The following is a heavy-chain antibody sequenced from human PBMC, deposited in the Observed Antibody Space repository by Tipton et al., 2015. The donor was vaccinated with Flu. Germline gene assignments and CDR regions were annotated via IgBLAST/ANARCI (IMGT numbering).Heavy chain of an antibody. CDR2: IIPIFGTA. CDR1: GGTFSSYA. J-gene: IGHJ5*02. Sequence: QLVQSGAEVKKPGSSVKVSCKASGGTFSSYAISWVRQAPGQGLEWMGGIIPIFGTANYAQKFQGRVTITADESTSTAYMELSSLRSEDTAVYYCARDRQDIVLTNFNWFDPWGQGTLVTVSS. V-gene: IGHV1-69*01. D-gene: IGHD2-8*01. CDR3: ARDRQDIVLTNFNWFDP.